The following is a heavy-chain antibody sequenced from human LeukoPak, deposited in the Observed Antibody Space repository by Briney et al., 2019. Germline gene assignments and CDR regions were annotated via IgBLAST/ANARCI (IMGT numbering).Heavy chain of an antibody. V-gene: IGHV1-24*01. Sequence: ASVKVSCKVSGYTLTELSMHWVRQAPGKRLEWMGGFDPEDGETIYAQKFQGRVTMTEDTSTDTAYMELSSLRSDDTAVYYCARGGDYYDSSGYYDDAFDIWGQGTMVTVSS. CDR1: GYTLTELS. CDR3: ARGGDYYDSSGYYDDAFDI. D-gene: IGHD3-22*01. CDR2: FDPEDGET. J-gene: IGHJ3*02.